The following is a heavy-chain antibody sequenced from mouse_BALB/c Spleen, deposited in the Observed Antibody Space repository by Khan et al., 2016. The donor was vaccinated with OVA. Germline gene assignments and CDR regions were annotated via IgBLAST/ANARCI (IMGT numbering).Heavy chain of an antibody. D-gene: IGHD1-2*01. CDR1: GFTFSSYG. CDR2: ISSGGHYT. CDR3: ARTITTAKGYYYAMDY. V-gene: IGHV5-6*01. Sequence: EVQVVESGGDLVKPGGSLKLSCAASGFTFSSYGMSWVRQTPDKRLEWVATISSGGHYTYFPDSVRGRFTISRDNAKNTLYLQMSSLKSEDTAMYYGARTITTAKGYYYAMDYWGQGTSVTVSS. J-gene: IGHJ4*01.